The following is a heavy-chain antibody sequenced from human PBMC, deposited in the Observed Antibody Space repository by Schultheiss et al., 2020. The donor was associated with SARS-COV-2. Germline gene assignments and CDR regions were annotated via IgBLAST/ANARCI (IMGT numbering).Heavy chain of an antibody. CDR1: GGSISSYY. J-gene: IGHJ6*02. Sequence: SETLSLTCTVSGGSISSYYRSWIRQHPGKGLEWIGYISYSGSTNYNPSLKSRVTISVDTSKNQFSLKLSSVTAADTAVYYCARDHIVVVPAAIDYYYYGMDVWGQGTTVTVSS. D-gene: IGHD2-2*01. CDR3: ARDHIVVVPAAIDYYYYGMDV. CDR2: ISYSGST. V-gene: IGHV4-59*01.